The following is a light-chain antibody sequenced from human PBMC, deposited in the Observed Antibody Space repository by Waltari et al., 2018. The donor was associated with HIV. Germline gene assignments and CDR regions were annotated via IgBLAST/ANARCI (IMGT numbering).Light chain of an antibody. V-gene: IGLV1-47*01. CDR1: SSNIGSNY. CDR2: RNN. J-gene: IGLJ3*02. Sequence: QSVLTQPPSASGTPGQRVTISCSGSSSNIGSNYVYWYQQLPGTTPKLLIDRNNQRPAGGPDRFSGSKSGTSASLAISGLRSEDEADYYCAAWDDSLSGWVFGGGTKLTVL. CDR3: AAWDDSLSGWV.